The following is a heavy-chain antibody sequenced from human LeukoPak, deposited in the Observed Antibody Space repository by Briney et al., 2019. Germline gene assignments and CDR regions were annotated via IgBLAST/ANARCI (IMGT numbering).Heavy chain of an antibody. CDR3: ARAARGGYNSKYYFDY. CDR2: ISAYNGNT. D-gene: IGHD5-24*01. CDR1: GGTFSSYA. Sequence: APVKVSCKASGGTFSSYAISWVRQAPGQGLEWMGWISAYNGNTNYAQKLQGRVTMTTDTSTSTAYMELRSLRSDDTAVYYCARAARGGYNSKYYFDYWGQGTLVTVSS. V-gene: IGHV1-18*01. J-gene: IGHJ4*02.